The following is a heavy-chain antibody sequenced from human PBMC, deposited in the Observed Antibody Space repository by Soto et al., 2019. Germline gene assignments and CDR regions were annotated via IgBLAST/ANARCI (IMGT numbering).Heavy chain of an antibody. D-gene: IGHD3-22*01. CDR3: ARVGPAHYYDSSGYYTPLDY. Sequence: QVQLVQSGAEVKKPGSSVKVSCKASGDTFSSYAINWVRQAPGQGLEWMGGIIPMFGTANYAQKFKGRVTITGGESTSTVYMELRSLRSEDTAVYYCARVGPAHYYDSSGYYTPLDYWGQGTLVTVSS. V-gene: IGHV1-69*01. J-gene: IGHJ4*02. CDR1: GDTFSSYA. CDR2: IIPMFGTA.